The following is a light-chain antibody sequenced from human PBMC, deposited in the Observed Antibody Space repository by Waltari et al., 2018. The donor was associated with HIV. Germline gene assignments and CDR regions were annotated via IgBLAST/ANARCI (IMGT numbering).Light chain of an antibody. J-gene: IGLJ3*02. V-gene: IGLV1-47*01. CDR2: RNY. Sequence: QSVLTQPPSASGTPGQRVTISCSGSSPNIGINYIYWYQQLPGTAPKLLIFRNYQRPSGRPDLFSRSKSGTSASLAIRGLRSEYEADYYCAAWDDSLSGVVFGEGTKLTVL. CDR3: AAWDDSLSGVV. CDR1: SPNIGINY.